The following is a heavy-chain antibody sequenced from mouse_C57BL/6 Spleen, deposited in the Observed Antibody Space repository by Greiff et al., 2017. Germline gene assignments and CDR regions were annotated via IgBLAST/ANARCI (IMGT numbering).Heavy chain of an antibody. J-gene: IGHJ4*01. V-gene: IGHV5-17*01. CDR1: GFTFSDYG. D-gene: IGHD1-1*01. Sequence: EVMLVESGGGLVKPGGSLKLSCAASGFTFSDYGMHWVRQAPEKGLEWVAYISSGSSTIYYADTVTGRFTITRDNAKNTLLLQMTNLRSEDTAMYYCAGDYYGSSWNYAMDYWGQGTSVTVSS. CDR2: ISSGSSTI. CDR3: AGDYYGSSWNYAMDY.